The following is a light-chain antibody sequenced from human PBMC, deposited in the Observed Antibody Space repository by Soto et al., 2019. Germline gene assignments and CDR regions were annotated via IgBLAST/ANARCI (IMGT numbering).Light chain of an antibody. V-gene: IGKV3-15*01. J-gene: IGKJ1*01. Sequence: EILMKQSPATLSVSPGEKATRSCRASQSVDSNLAWYQQKPGQAPRLLIYGASTRATGISARFSGSGSGTEFTLTISSLQSEDFGVYYCQQYNNWWTFGQGTKVDIK. CDR1: QSVDSN. CDR2: GAS. CDR3: QQYNNWWT.